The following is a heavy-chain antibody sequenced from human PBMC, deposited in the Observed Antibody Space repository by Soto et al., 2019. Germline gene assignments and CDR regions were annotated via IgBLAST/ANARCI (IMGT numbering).Heavy chain of an antibody. CDR2: IGWRSFTL. CDR1: GFSFDDYA. Sequence: EVKLVESGGGWVQPGRSLRLSCAASGFSFDDYAMHWVRQLPGKGLEWVAGIGWRSFTLGYANSVKGRFTISRDNAQNFLYLQMDDLRAEDSPLYFCAKDRLASSRGRFDIWGQGTLVTVSS. V-gene: IGHV3-9*01. D-gene: IGHD2-21*01. CDR3: AKDRLASSRGRFDI. J-gene: IGHJ4*02.